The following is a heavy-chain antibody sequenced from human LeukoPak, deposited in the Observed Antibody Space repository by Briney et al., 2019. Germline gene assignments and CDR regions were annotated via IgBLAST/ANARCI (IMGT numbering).Heavy chain of an antibody. Sequence: SETLSLTCTVSGGSISSGGDYWSWIRQHPGKGLEWIGYIYYSGSTYYNPSLKSRVTISVDTSKNQFSLKLSSVTAADTAVYYCARYSPVAAATYWYFDLWGRGTLVTVSS. CDR3: ARYSPVAAATYWYFDL. CDR1: GGSISSGGDY. CDR2: IYYSGST. V-gene: IGHV4-31*03. J-gene: IGHJ2*01. D-gene: IGHD2-15*01.